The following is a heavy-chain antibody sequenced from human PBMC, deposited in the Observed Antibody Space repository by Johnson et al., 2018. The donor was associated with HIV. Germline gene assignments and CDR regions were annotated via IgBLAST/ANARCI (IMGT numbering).Heavy chain of an antibody. CDR2: IRYDGSNK. CDR3: AKDIGGLDAFDI. J-gene: IGHJ3*02. D-gene: IGHD4-23*01. Sequence: VQVVESGGGVVQPGRSLRLSCAASGFTFSSYGMHWVRQAPGKGLEWVAFIRYDGSNKYYADSVKGRFTISRDNSKNTLYLQMNSLRAEDTAVYYCAKDIGGLDAFDIWGQGTMVTVSS. V-gene: IGHV3-30*02. CDR1: GFTFSSYG.